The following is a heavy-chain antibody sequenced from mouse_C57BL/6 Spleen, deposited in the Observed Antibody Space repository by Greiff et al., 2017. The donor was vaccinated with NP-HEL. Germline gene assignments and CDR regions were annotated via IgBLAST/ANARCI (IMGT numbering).Heavy chain of an antibody. CDR2: ISDGGSYT. J-gene: IGHJ2*01. D-gene: IGHD4-1*01. Sequence: EVKVVESGGGLVKPGGSLKLSCAASGFTFSSYAMSWVRQTPEKRLEWVATISDGGSYTYYPDNVKGRFTISRDNAKNNLYLQMSHLKSEDTAMYYCARDGLGQYFDYWGQGTTLTVSS. CDR1: GFTFSSYA. V-gene: IGHV5-4*01. CDR3: ARDGLGQYFDY.